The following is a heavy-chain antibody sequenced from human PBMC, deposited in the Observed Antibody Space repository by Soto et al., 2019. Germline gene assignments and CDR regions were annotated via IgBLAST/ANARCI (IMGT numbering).Heavy chain of an antibody. J-gene: IGHJ4*02. V-gene: IGHV4-31*03. CDR1: GLSFGTGGPY. Sequence: SETLSLTCTVSGLSFGTGGPYWSWIRHRPGKGLEWIGYIYDSGNTRYNPSLTSRVAVSLDTSKKQFFLMLTSVTAADTAVYYCARKTGYEVFDFWGQGTLVTVSS. CDR3: ARKTGYEVFDF. CDR2: IYDSGNT. D-gene: IGHD5-12*01.